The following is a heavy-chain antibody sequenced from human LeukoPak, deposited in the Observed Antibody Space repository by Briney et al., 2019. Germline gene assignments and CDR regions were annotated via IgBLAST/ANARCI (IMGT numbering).Heavy chain of an antibody. CDR3: ARGVEMEYYFDY. CDR1: GGSISSGGYY. D-gene: IGHD5-24*01. CDR2: IYHSGST. J-gene: IGHJ4*02. Sequence: PSETLSLTCTVSGGSISSGGYYWSWIRQPPGKGLEWIGYIYHSGSTYYNPSLKSRVTMSVDTSKNQFSLKLSSVTAADTAVYYCARGVEMEYYFDYWGQGTLVTVSS. V-gene: IGHV4-30-2*01.